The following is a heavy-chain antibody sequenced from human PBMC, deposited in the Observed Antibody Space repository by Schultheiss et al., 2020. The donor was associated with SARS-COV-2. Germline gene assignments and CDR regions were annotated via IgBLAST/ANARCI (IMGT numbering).Heavy chain of an antibody. CDR2: IYYSGST. Sequence: SETLSLTCTASGGSISSYYWSWIRQPPGKGLEWIGYIYYSGSTNYNPSLKSRVTISVDTSKNQFSLKLSSVTAADTAVYYCARDSHAVVTAGIDRAFDIWGQGTMVTVSS. D-gene: IGHD2-2*01. V-gene: IGHV4-59*01. CDR1: GGSISSYY. CDR3: ARDSHAVVTAGIDRAFDI. J-gene: IGHJ3*02.